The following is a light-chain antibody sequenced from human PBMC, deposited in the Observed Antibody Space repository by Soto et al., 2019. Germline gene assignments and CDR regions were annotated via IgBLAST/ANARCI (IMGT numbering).Light chain of an antibody. CDR2: EVN. CDR1: SSNVGSYNL. CDR3: CSFAGSYYV. J-gene: IGLJ1*01. V-gene: IGLV2-23*02. Sequence: QSALTQPASVSGSPGQSITISCTGTSSNVGSYNLVSWFQQHPGEAPKLIISEVNKRPSGVSYRFSGSKSGNTASLTISGLQGEDEADYYCCSFAGSYYVFGTGTKLTVL.